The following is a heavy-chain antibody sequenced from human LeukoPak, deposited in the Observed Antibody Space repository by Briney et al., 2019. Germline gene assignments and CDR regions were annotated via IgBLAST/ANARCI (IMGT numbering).Heavy chain of an antibody. CDR2: ISGSGGST. CDR1: GFTFSSYG. CDR3: AELGITMIGGV. J-gene: IGHJ6*04. D-gene: IGHD3-10*02. Sequence: GGSLRLSCAASGFTFSSYGLSWVRQAPGKGLEWVSAISGSGGSTYYADSVKGRFTISRDNSKNTLYLQTNSLRAEDTAVYYCAELGITMIGGVWGKGTTVTISS. V-gene: IGHV3-23*01.